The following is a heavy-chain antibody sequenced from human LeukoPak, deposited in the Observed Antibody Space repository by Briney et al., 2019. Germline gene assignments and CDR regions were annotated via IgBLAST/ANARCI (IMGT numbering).Heavy chain of an antibody. J-gene: IGHJ5*02. Sequence: GGSLRLSCAASGFMFSTYYMTWIRQAPGKGLEWVAYISGSGHTIEYADSVKGRFTISRDNAKTSVYLDMNNLTAEDTAVYYCGRLIRGATFDPWGQGALVAVSS. CDR3: GRLIRGATFDP. CDR1: GFMFSTYY. D-gene: IGHD3-10*01. CDR2: ISGSGHTI. V-gene: IGHV3-11*01.